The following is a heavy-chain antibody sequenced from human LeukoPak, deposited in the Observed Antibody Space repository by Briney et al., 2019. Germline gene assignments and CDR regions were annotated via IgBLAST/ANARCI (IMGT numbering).Heavy chain of an antibody. V-gene: IGHV1-69*04. J-gene: IGHJ4*02. D-gene: IGHD6-13*01. CDR2: IIPILGIA. CDR1: GGTFSSYA. CDR3: ARKNRPGIAAAGSD. Sequence: ASVKVSCKASGGTFSSYAISWVRQAPGQGLEWMGRIIPILGIANYAQTFQGRVTITADKSTSTAYMELSSLRSEDTAVYYCARKNRPGIAAAGSDWGQGTLVTVSS.